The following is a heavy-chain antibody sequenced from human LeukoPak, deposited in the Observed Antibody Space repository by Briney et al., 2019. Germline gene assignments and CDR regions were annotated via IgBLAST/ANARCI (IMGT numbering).Heavy chain of an antibody. D-gene: IGHD6-19*01. CDR1: GYTFTGYY. V-gene: IGHV1-2*02. J-gene: IGHJ5*02. Sequence: ASVKVSCKASGYTFTGYYMHWVRQAPGQGLEWMGWINPNSGGTNYAQKFQGRVTMTRDTSISTAYMELSRLRSDDTAVYYCARDSSGERWLVQYYWFDPWGQGTLVTVSS. CDR3: ARDSSGERWLVQYYWFDP. CDR2: INPNSGGT.